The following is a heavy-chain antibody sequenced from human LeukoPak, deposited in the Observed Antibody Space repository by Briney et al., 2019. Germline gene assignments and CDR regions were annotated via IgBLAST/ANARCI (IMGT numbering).Heavy chain of an antibody. CDR3: AKDPDTAMGYFDY. CDR1: GFTFSSYW. CDR2: ISYDGSNK. V-gene: IGHV3-30*18. J-gene: IGHJ4*02. Sequence: GGSLRLSCAASGFTFSSYWMSWVRQAPGKGLEWVAVISYDGSNKYYADSVKGRFTISRDNSKNTLYLQMNSLRAEDTAVYYCAKDPDTAMGYFDYWGQGTLVTVSS. D-gene: IGHD5-18*01.